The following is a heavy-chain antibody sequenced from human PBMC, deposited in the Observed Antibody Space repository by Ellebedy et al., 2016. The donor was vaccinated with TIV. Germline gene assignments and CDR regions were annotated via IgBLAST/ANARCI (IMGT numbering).Heavy chain of an antibody. V-gene: IGHV4-59*01. CDR2: LYYTGST. CDR3: VSSASMDAFDL. J-gene: IGHJ3*01. CDR1: GGSLSDNY. D-gene: IGHD3-16*01. Sequence: GSLRLSCAVSGGSLSDNYWTWIRQPPGKGLEWIGYLYYTGSTNYNPSLKSRLTISVNTPRHQFSLKLRSVTAADTAVYYCVSSASMDAFDLWGQGTMVTVSS.